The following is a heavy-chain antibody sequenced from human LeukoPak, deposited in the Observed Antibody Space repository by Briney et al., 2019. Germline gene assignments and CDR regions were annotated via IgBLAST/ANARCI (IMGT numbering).Heavy chain of an antibody. D-gene: IGHD1-26*01. CDR1: GFAFSSYW. V-gene: IGHV3-74*01. Sequence: PGGSLRLSCAASGFAFSSYWMXXXXXXPXXXXVXXSRINSDGSXTXYAXSVXGXXXXXRDNAKNTLYLQMNSLRAEDTAVYYCVYSGSYFGVYWGQGTLVTVSS. CDR3: VYSGSYFGVY. J-gene: IGHJ4*02. CDR2: INSDGSXT.